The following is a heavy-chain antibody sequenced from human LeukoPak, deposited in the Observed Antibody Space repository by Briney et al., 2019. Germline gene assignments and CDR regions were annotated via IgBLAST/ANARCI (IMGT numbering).Heavy chain of an antibody. J-gene: IGHJ6*03. Sequence: ASVKVSCKASGYTFTSYGIGWVRKAPGQGLEWMGWISAYNGNTNYAQKLQGRVTMTTDTSTSTAYMELRSLRSDDTAVYYCARDTGATPAYYYYYMDVWGKGTTVSLSS. CDR3: ARDTGATPAYYYYYMDV. D-gene: IGHD1-26*01. CDR1: GYTFTSYG. CDR2: ISAYNGNT. V-gene: IGHV1-18*01.